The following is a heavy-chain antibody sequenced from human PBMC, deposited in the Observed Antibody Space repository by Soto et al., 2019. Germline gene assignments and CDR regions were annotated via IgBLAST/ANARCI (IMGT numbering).Heavy chain of an antibody. CDR1: GGSISSSY. D-gene: IGHD6-19*01. CDR3: AHQKSTGWYDV. Sequence: SETLSLTCTVSGGSISSSYWSWIRQPPGKGLEWIGQIYYSGSTNYNPSLKSRVTISVHRSKKQFSLNLSSVTAADTAVYYCAHQKSTGWYDVWGQGTTVTVSS. V-gene: IGHV4-59*08. CDR2: IYYSGST. J-gene: IGHJ6*02.